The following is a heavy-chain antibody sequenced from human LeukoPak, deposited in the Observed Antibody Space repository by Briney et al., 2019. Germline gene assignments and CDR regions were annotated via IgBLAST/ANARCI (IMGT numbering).Heavy chain of an antibody. CDR3: VISGDYDGYYFDY. CDR2: TSGSGGST. D-gene: IGHD4-17*01. Sequence: PGGSLRLSCAASGFTFSSYAMSWVRQAPGKGLEWVSATSGSGGSTYYADSVKGRFTISRDNSKNTLYLQMNSLRAEDTAVYYCVISGDYDGYYFDYWGQGTLVTVSS. V-gene: IGHV3-23*01. J-gene: IGHJ4*02. CDR1: GFTFSSYA.